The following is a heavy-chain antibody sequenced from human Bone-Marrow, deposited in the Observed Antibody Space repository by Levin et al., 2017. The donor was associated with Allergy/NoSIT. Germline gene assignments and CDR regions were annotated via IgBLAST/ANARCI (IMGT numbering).Heavy chain of an antibody. J-gene: IGHJ6*02. CDR3: ARNSGETGV. CDR2: IYSDGST. CDR1: GFTVNNNY. Sequence: GGSLRLSCAASGFTVNNNYMSWVRQAPGKGLQWVSLIYSDGSTYYADSVKGRFTISRDSSKNTLYLQMNSLRAEDTAVYYCARNSGETGVWGRGTTVTVSS. D-gene: IGHD1-1*01. V-gene: IGHV3-53*01.